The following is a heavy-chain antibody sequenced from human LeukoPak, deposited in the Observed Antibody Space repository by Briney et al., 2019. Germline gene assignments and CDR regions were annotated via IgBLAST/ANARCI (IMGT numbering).Heavy chain of an antibody. V-gene: IGHV4-39*01. CDR3: ARHGADALEYYFDY. D-gene: IGHD2-2*01. Sequence: SETLSLTCTVSGDSTSSDRYYGGWVRQPPGKGLEWIGSIYYSGSTYYNPSLKSRVTISVDTSKNQFSLKLSSVTAADTAVYYCARHGADALEYYFDYWGRGTLVTVSS. CDR1: GDSTSSDRYY. CDR2: IYYSGST. J-gene: IGHJ4*02.